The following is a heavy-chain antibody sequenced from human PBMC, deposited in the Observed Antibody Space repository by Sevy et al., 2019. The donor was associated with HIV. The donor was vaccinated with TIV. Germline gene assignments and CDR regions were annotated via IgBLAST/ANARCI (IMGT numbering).Heavy chain of an antibody. CDR3: AKTETVYYYGMDV. Sequence: SETLSLTCTISGGSIGSSYYWGWVRQRPGKGLELIGTIYYSGNTDYNPSLKSRVTISVDRSKNQVSLKLSSVTAADTAVYCCAKTETVYYYGMDVWGLGTSVTVSS. J-gene: IGHJ6*02. D-gene: IGHD1-1*01. CDR2: IYYSGNT. V-gene: IGHV4-39*01. CDR1: GGSIGSSYY.